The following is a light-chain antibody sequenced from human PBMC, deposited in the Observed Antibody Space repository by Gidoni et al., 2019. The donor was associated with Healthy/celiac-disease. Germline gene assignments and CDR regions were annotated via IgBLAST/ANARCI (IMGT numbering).Light chain of an antibody. J-gene: IGKJ2*01. CDR3: QQRSNWPPYT. CDR2: DAS. V-gene: IGKV3-11*01. Sequence: EIGFTPVSATLSLSPGERTTPSCRASQSVSSYLAWYQQKPGQAPRLLSYDASNRAPGIPARFSGSGSGTDFTLTISSLEPEDFAVYYCQQRSNWPPYTFGQGTKLEIK. CDR1: QSVSSY.